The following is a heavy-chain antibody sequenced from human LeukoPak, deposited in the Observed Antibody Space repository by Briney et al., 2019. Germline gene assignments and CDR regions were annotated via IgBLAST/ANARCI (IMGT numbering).Heavy chain of an antibody. CDR2: ITGSGGST. J-gene: IGHJ4*02. CDR1: GFTFSDYY. Sequence: GGSLRLSCAASGFTFSDYYMNWIRQAPGKGLEWVSGITGSGGSTYYADSVKGRFTISRDNSKNTLYLQMNSLRAEDTAVYYCAKGHYTNWDDYWGQGSLVTVSS. CDR3: AKGHYTNWDDY. D-gene: IGHD4-11*01. V-gene: IGHV3-23*01.